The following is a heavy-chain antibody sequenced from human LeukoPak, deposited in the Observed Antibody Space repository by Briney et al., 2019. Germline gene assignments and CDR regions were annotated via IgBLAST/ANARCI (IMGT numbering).Heavy chain of an antibody. V-gene: IGHV4-39*01. CDR2: IYYSGRT. D-gene: IGHD5-18*01. Sequence: SETLSLTCTVSGVSISSSDYYWGWIRQPPGKGLEWIGSIYYSGRTYYNPPLKSRVSISEDTSKNQFSLKLSSVTAADTAVYYCARRRTAIDRYGPYDAFDIWGQGTMVTVSS. CDR1: GVSISSSDYY. CDR3: ARRRTAIDRYGPYDAFDI. J-gene: IGHJ3*02.